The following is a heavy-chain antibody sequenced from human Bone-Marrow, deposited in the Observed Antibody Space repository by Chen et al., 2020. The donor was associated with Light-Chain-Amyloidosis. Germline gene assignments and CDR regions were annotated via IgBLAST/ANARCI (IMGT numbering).Heavy chain of an antibody. CDR2: INWNGGST. CDR1: GFTFDDYG. CDR3: ARVGLYSSGQYYFDY. D-gene: IGHD6-19*01. V-gene: IGHV3-20*01. Sequence: EVQLVESGGGVVRPGGSLRLSCAASGFTFDDYGMSWVRQAPGKGLEWVSGINWNGGSTGYADSVKSRFIISRDNAKNSLYLQMNSLRAEDTALYHCARVGLYSSGQYYFDYWGQGTLVTVSS. J-gene: IGHJ4*02.